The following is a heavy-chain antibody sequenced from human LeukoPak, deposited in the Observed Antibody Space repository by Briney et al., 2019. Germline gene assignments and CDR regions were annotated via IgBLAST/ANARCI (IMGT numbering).Heavy chain of an antibody. V-gene: IGHV4-30-4*02. CDR2: IYYSGST. D-gene: IGHD3-22*01. Sequence: SETLSLTCTVSGGSISSGDYYWSWIRQPPGKGLEWIGYIYYSGSTYYNPSLKSRVTISLDTSKNQFFLKLSSVTAADTAVYYCARMAYFYDSSGYSQLDYWGQGTLVTVSS. CDR1: GGSISSGDYY. J-gene: IGHJ4*02. CDR3: ARMAYFYDSSGYSQLDY.